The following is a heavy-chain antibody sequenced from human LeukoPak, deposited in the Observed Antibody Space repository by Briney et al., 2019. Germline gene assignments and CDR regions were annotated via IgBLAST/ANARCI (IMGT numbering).Heavy chain of an antibody. D-gene: IGHD5-24*01. CDR3: ARAPNRDGYSHIDF. CDR1: GFTFTNHA. Sequence: TGGSLRLSCAASGFTFTNHAMAWVRRAPGKGLEWVSPLSDSGASTYYADSVKGRFTISRSNSRNTMYLQMDSLRADDTGVYFCARAPNRDGYSHIDFWGQGALLTVSS. CDR2: LSDSGAST. V-gene: IGHV3-23*01. J-gene: IGHJ4*02.